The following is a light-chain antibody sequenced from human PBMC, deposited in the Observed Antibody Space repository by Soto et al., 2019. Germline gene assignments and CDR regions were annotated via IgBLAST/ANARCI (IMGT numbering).Light chain of an antibody. CDR3: QQRSSWLT. J-gene: IGKJ4*01. Sequence: DIQMTQSPSSLSASVGDRVTITCRASLTIGDSLSWFQQKAGKPPTLLIYGASALQSGVPARFSGSGSGTDFTLTISSLEPEDFAVYYCQQRSSWLTFGGGTKVDIK. CDR1: LTIGDS. V-gene: IGKV1-39*01. CDR2: GAS.